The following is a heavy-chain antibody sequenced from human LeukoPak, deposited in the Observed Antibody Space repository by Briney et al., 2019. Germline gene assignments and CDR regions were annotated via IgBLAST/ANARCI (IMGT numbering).Heavy chain of an antibody. V-gene: IGHV3-23*01. CDR3: AKGSTVVTPGSWFDP. Sequence: GASLRLSCAASGFTSSSYAMSWVRQAPGKGLEWVSAISGSGGSTYYADSVKGRFTISRDNSKNTLYLQMNSLRAEDTAVYYCAKGSTVVTPGSWFDPWGQGTLVTVSS. J-gene: IGHJ5*02. CDR1: GFTSSSYA. CDR2: ISGSGGST. D-gene: IGHD4-23*01.